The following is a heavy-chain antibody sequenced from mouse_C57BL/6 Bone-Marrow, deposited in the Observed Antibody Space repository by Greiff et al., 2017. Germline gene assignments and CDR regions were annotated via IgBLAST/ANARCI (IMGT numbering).Heavy chain of an antibody. J-gene: IGHJ2*01. CDR2: IWSGGST. V-gene: IGHV2-2*01. D-gene: IGHD1-1*01. Sequence: QVQLKESGPGLVQPSQSLSITCTVSGFSLTSYGVHWVRQSPGKGLEWLGVIWSGGSTDYNAAFISRLSISKDNSKSQVFFKMNRLQADDAAIYYCARTGTVVAWDFDYWGQGTTLTVSS. CDR1: GFSLTSYG. CDR3: ARTGTVVAWDFDY.